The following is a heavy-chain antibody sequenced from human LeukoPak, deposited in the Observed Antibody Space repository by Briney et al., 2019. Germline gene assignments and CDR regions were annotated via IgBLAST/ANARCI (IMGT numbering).Heavy chain of an antibody. CDR2: IYHSGST. J-gene: IGHJ4*02. Sequence: SETLSLTCAVSGGSISSSNWWSWVRQPPGKGLEWIGEIYHSGSTNYNPSLKSRVTISVDKSKNQFSLKLSSVTAADTAVYYCAGDLGSFSSGSAYWGQGTLVTVSS. CDR1: GGSISSSNW. V-gene: IGHV4-4*02. CDR3: AGDLGSFSSGSAY. D-gene: IGHD6-19*01.